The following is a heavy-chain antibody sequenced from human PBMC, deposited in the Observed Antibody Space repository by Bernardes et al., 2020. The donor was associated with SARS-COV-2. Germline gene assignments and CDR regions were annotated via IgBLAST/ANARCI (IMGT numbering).Heavy chain of an antibody. CDR2: ISSSSNYI. Sequence: GGSLRLSCAASGFTFSSYSMNWVLQAPGKGLEWVSSISSSSNYIYYADSVKGRFTISRDNAKNSLYLQMNSLRAEDTAVYYCARAYYYDSSGYPPLGLDVWGQGTTVTVSS. D-gene: IGHD3-22*01. J-gene: IGHJ6*02. CDR1: GFTFSSYS. V-gene: IGHV3-21*01. CDR3: ARAYYYDSSGYPPLGLDV.